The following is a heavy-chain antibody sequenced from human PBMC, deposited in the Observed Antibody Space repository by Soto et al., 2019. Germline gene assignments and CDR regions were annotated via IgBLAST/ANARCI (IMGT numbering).Heavy chain of an antibody. CDR1: GGPFTSYS. Sequence: QVQLVQSGAEVKKPGSSVKVSCKASGGPFTSYSISWVRQAPGQGLEWMGGIIIMFDTPNYAQKFQGRFTITAQKSTSTAYMELRSLRSEDTAVYYCARDEDLGSSMDVWGQGTTVTVSS. D-gene: IGHD3-16*01. CDR3: ARDEDLGSSMDV. J-gene: IGHJ6*02. V-gene: IGHV1-69*06. CDR2: IIIMFDTP.